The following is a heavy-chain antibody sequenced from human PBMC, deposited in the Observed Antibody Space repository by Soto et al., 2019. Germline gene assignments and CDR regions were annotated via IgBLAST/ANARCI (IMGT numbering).Heavy chain of an antibody. D-gene: IGHD6-13*01. CDR3: ARALAAAGSY. V-gene: IGHV3-7*05. CDR1: GFTFSSYW. CDR2: IKEDGSKK. J-gene: IGHJ4*02. Sequence: GGSLRLSCAASGFTFSSYWMSWVRQAPGKGLEWVANIKEDGSKKYYVDSVKGRFTISRDNTRNSLYLQMNSLRAEDTAVYYCARALAAAGSYWGQGTLVTVSS.